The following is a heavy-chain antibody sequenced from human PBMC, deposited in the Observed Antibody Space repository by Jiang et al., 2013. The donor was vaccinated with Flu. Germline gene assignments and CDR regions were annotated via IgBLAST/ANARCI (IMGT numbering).Heavy chain of an antibody. V-gene: IGHV3-30*02. J-gene: IGHJ4*02. CDR3: AKAGYCSGGSCLELGY. D-gene: IGHD2-15*01. Sequence: YYADSVKGRFTISRDNSKNTLYLQMNSLRAEDTAVYYCAKAGYCSGGSCLELGYWGQGTLVTVSS.